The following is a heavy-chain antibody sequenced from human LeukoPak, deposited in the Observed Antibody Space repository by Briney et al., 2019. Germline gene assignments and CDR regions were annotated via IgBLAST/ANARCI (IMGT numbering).Heavy chain of an antibody. CDR3: ARGATDDSSGYYYDWAYAFDI. D-gene: IGHD3-22*01. J-gene: IGHJ3*02. CDR1: GFTFSSYG. Sequence: PGRSLRLSCAASGFTFSSYGMHWVRQAPGKGLEWVAVIWYDGSNKYYADSVKGRFTISRDNSKNTLYLQMNSLRAEDTAVYYCARGATDDSSGYYYDWAYAFDIWGQGTMVTVSS. V-gene: IGHV3-33*01. CDR2: IWYDGSNK.